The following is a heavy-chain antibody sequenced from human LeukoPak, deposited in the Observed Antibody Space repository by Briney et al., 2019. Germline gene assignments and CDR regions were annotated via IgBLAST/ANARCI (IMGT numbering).Heavy chain of an antibody. Sequence: ASVMVSCKASGYTFIDYYIHWVRQAPGQGLEWMGWINPKSGDTNYAQKFQGRVTMTRDTSTSTGYMELRSLRSEDTAVYYCGRGIQSFDPWGQGTLVTVSS. J-gene: IGHJ5*02. CDR2: INPKSGDT. CDR3: GRGIQSFDP. CDR1: GYTFIDYY. V-gene: IGHV1-2*02.